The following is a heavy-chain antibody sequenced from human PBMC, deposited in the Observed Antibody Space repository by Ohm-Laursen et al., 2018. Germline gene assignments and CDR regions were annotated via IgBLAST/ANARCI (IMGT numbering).Heavy chain of an antibody. J-gene: IGHJ4*02. CDR1: GFTFSSYE. V-gene: IGHV3-48*03. D-gene: IGHD3-22*01. Sequence: GSLRLSCAASGFTFSSYEMNWVRQAPGKGLEWVSYISSSGSTIYYADSVKGRFTISRHNSQKTVYLQMDSLGPGDTAVYYCARDLGAYYYDSSGYIDYWGQGTLVTVSS. CDR3: ARDLGAYYYDSSGYIDY. CDR2: ISSSGSTI.